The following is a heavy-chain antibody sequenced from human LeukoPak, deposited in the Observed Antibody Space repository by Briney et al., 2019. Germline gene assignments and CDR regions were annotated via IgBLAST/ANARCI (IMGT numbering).Heavy chain of an antibody. J-gene: IGHJ4*02. Sequence: GGSLRLSCAASGFTFSSYSMNWVRQAPGKGLEWISYIRSDSGKIYYADSVKGRFTISRDNSKNSLYLQMSSLRAEDTAVYYCARDNGGPDDYWGQGTLVTVSS. CDR3: ARDNGGPDDY. CDR1: GFTFSSYS. V-gene: IGHV3-48*04. CDR2: IRSDSGKI. D-gene: IGHD3-16*01.